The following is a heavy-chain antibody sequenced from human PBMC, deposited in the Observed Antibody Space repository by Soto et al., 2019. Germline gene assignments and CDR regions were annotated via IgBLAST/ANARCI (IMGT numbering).Heavy chain of an antibody. Sequence: PGESLKISCKGSGYSFTSYWIGWVRQMPGKGLEWMGIIYPGDSDTRYSPSFQGQVTISADKSISTAYLQWSSLKASDTAMYHCARAHYYYSSGRREDYGMDVWGQGTTVTVSS. CDR1: GYSFTSYW. D-gene: IGHD3-22*01. CDR3: ARAHYYYSSGRREDYGMDV. J-gene: IGHJ6*02. V-gene: IGHV5-51*01. CDR2: IYPGDSDT.